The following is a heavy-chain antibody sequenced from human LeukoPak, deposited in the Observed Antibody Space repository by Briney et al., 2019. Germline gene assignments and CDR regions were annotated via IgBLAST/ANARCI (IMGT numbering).Heavy chain of an antibody. Sequence: ASVKVSCKASGYPFTSYGISWVRQAPGQGLEWMGLISAYNGNTNYAQKLQGSVTMTTDTSTSTAYMELSSLRSDDTAVYYGAREKYSGSGNLAAWWGEGTLVTVSS. V-gene: IGHV1-18*01. D-gene: IGHD3-10*01. CDR1: GYPFTSYG. CDR3: AREKYSGSGNLAAW. CDR2: ISAYNGNT. J-gene: IGHJ4*02.